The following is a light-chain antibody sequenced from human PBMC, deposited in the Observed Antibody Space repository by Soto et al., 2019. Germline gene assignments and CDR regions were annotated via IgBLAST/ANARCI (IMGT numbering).Light chain of an antibody. Sequence: DIQMTQSPSTLSASVGDRVTITCRASQSISSWSAWYQQKPGKAPKLLIYKASSLESGVPSRFSGSGSGTEFTLTISSLQPDDFAPYYCQQYNSYSHTFGQGTKVEIK. CDR2: KAS. CDR3: QQYNSYSHT. CDR1: QSISSW. V-gene: IGKV1-5*03. J-gene: IGKJ1*01.